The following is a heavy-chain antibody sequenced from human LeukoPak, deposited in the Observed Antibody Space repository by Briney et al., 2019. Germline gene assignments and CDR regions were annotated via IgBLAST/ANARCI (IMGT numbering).Heavy chain of an antibody. V-gene: IGHV4-30-4*01. J-gene: IGHJ3*02. Sequence: SETLSLTCTVSGGSISSGDYYWSWIRQPPGKGLEWIGCIYYSGSTYYNPSLKSRVTISVDTSKNQFSLKLSSATAADTAVYYCARGRYYGSGSPPDYAFDIWGQGTMVTVSS. CDR1: GGSISSGDYY. CDR2: IYYSGST. CDR3: ARGRYYGSGSPPDYAFDI. D-gene: IGHD3-10*01.